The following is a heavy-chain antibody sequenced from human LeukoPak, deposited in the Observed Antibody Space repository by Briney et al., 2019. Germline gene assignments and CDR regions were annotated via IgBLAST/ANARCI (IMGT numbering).Heavy chain of an antibody. V-gene: IGHV7-4-1*02. CDR1: GYTFTSYA. CDR2: INTNTGNP. J-gene: IGHJ6*03. Sequence: GASVKVSCKASGYTFTSYAMNWVRQAPGQGLEWMGWINTNTGNPTYAQGFTGRFVFSLDTSVSTAYLQISSLKAEDTAVYYCAGVRGDTPYYYYYMDVWGKGTTVTVSS. CDR3: AGVRGDTPYYYYYMDV. D-gene: IGHD3-10*01.